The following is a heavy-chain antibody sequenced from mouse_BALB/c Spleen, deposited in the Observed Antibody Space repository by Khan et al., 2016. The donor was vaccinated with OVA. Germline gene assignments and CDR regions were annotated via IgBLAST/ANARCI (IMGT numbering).Heavy chain of an antibody. D-gene: IGHD1-1*01. CDR1: GDSITSGF. CDR3: ARSYGSWTMDY. V-gene: IGHV3-8*02. Sequence: EVQLVVTGPSLVKPSQTLSLTCSVTGDSITSGFWNWIRKFPGNKFEYMGYVTYSGNTYYNPSLKSRISITRDTSKSQYYLQLNSVTTEDTATYFCARSYGSWTMDYWGQGTSVTVSS. CDR2: VTYSGNT. J-gene: IGHJ4*01.